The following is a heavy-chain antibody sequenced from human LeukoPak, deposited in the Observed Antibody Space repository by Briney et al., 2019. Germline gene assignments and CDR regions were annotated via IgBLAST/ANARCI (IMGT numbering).Heavy chain of an antibody. CDR3: ARSKGRYYDFWSGYYSYYFDY. CDR2: IYYSGRT. Sequence: SETLSLTCTVSGGSISSSSYYWGWVRQPPGKGLEWIGSIYYSGRTYYHPSLKSRVTISVDTSNNQFSLKRSSVTAADTAVYYCARSKGRYYDFWSGYYSYYFDYWGQGTLVTVSS. D-gene: IGHD3-3*01. CDR1: GGSISSSSYY. J-gene: IGHJ4*02. V-gene: IGHV4-39*01.